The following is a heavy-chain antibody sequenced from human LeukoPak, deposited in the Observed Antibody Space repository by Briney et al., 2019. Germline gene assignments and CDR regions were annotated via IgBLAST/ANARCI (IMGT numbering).Heavy chain of an antibody. D-gene: IGHD6-19*01. V-gene: IGHV3-23*01. CDR3: AKGPRGSSSYCFDC. Sequence: GGSLRLSCAASGFTFSSSAMSWVRQAPGKGLEWVSVITGTGGGGSAYYADSVKGRFTISRDNSENTLFLQMNSLRAEDTASYYCAKGPRGSSSYCFDCWGQGSLVTVSS. J-gene: IGHJ4*02. CDR1: GFTFSSSA. CDR2: ITGTGGGGSA.